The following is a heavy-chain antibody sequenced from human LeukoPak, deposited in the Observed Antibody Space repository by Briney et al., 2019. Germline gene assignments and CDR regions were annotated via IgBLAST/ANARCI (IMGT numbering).Heavy chain of an antibody. V-gene: IGHV1-69*13. Sequence: ASVKVSCKASGGTFSSYTIGWVRQAPGQRLEWMGGIIPIYGTTNYAQKFQGRITITADESTSTAYMELSSLRSEDTAVYYCARGGIRGYSYGYFDYWGQGTLVTVSS. CDR2: IIPIYGTT. CDR3: ARGGIRGYSYGYFDY. J-gene: IGHJ4*02. CDR1: GGTFSSYT. D-gene: IGHD5-18*01.